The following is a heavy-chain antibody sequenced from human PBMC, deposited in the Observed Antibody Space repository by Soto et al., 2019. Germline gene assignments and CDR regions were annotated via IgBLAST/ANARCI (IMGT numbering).Heavy chain of an antibody. CDR3: AKELPLVVAAIYYYYGMEV. CDR1: EFTFSSYA. Sequence: PLRLSCTASEFTFSSYAMSWVLKTPFKLLEFVSAISGSGGSTYYADSVKGRFTISRDNSKNTLYLQMNSLRAEDTAVYYCAKELPLVVAAIYYYYGMEVWGQGTTVTVSS. J-gene: IGHJ6*02. V-gene: IGHV3-23*01. D-gene: IGHD2-15*01. CDR2: ISGSGGST.